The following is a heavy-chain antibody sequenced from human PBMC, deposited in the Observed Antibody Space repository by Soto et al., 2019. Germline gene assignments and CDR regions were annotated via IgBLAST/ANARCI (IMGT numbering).Heavy chain of an antibody. J-gene: IGHJ5*02. V-gene: IGHV1-69*13. D-gene: IGHD1-7*01. CDR3: ARDSPVGLIGTRGFDP. CDR1: GGTFSSYA. Sequence: GASVKVSCKASGGTFSSYAISWVRQAPGQGLEWMGGIIPIFGTANYAQKFQGRVTITADESTSTAYMELSSLRSEDTAVYYCARDSPVGLIGTRGFDPWGQGTLVTVSS. CDR2: IIPIFGTA.